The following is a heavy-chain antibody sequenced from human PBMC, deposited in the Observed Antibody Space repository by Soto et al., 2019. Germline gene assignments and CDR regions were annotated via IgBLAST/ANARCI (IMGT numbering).Heavy chain of an antibody. V-gene: IGHV4-39*01. CDR1: GGSISSSSYY. D-gene: IGHD4-17*01. Sequence: SETLSLTCTVSGGSISSSSYYWGWIRQPPGKGLEWIGSIYYSGSTYYNPSLKSRVTISVDTSKNQFSLKLSSVTAADTAVYYCARHGDYGDYGDYYYYMDIWGKGTTVTVSS. CDR2: IYYSGST. CDR3: ARHGDYGDYGDYYYYMDI. J-gene: IGHJ6*03.